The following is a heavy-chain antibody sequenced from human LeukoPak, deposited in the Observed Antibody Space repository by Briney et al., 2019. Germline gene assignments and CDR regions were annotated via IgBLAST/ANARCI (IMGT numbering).Heavy chain of an antibody. J-gene: IGHJ5*02. CDR3: ARVRPPGGGFDP. Sequence: GGSLRLSCAASGFTVSSNYMSWVRQAPGKGLEWVSVIYSGGSTYYAGSVKGRFTISRDNSKNTLYLQMNSLRAEDTAVYYCARVRPPGGGFDPWGQGTLVTVSS. CDR1: GFTVSSNY. D-gene: IGHD3-10*01. CDR2: IYSGGST. V-gene: IGHV3-53*01.